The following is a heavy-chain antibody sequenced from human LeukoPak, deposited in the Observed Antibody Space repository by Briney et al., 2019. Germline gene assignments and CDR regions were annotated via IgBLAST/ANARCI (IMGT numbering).Heavy chain of an antibody. Sequence: ASVKVSCKASGYIFATYYMHWVRQAPGQGLEWMGIINPSGGTTSYAQKFQGRVTMTRDTSTSTAYMELSSLRSEDTAVYYCARVPYYYGDYSQAFDMWGQGTMVTVSS. J-gene: IGHJ3*02. CDR2: INPSGGTT. D-gene: IGHD4-17*01. CDR1: GYIFATYY. CDR3: ARVPYYYGDYSQAFDM. V-gene: IGHV1-46*01.